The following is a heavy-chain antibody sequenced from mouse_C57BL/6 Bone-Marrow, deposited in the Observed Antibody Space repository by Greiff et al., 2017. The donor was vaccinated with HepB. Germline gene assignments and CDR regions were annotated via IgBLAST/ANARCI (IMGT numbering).Heavy chain of an antibody. CDR3: ARYSQASAWFAY. J-gene: IGHJ3*01. Sequence: QVQLKQPGAELVMPGASVKLSCKASGYTFTSYWMHWVKQRPGQGLEWIGEIDPSDSYTNYNQKFKGKSTLTVDKSSSTAYMQLSSLTSEDSAVYYCARYSQASAWFAYWGQGTLVTVSA. CDR1: GYTFTSYW. CDR2: IDPSDSYT. V-gene: IGHV1-69*01. D-gene: IGHD3-2*02.